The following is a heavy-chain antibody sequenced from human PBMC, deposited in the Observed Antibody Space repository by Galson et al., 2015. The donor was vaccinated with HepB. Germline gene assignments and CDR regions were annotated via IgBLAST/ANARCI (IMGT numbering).Heavy chain of an antibody. CDR2: ISGNGGDT. Sequence: SLRLSCAASGFSFSSYAMTWVRQAPGKGLEWVSSISGNGGDTKYGDSVKGRFTIFRDKAKNTLYLQMTSLRAEDTAVYYCAKGDVWGPAAINYGLHVWGQGTTVTVSS. D-gene: IGHD2-2*02. J-gene: IGHJ6*02. CDR3: AKGDVWGPAAINYGLHV. CDR1: GFSFSSYA. V-gene: IGHV3-23*01.